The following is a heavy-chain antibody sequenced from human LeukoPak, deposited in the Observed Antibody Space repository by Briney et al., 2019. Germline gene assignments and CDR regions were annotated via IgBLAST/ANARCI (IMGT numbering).Heavy chain of an antibody. CDR1: GFTFSSYG. CDR2: IWYDGSNK. J-gene: IGHJ2*01. V-gene: IGHV3-33*01. CDR3: ARELISTTWRGNRSYFDL. Sequence: GGSLRLSCAASGFTFSSYGMHWVRQAPGKGLEWVAVIWYDGSNKYYADSVKGRFTISRDNSKNTLYLQMNSLRAEDTAVYYCARELISTTWRGNRSYFDLWGRGTLVTVSS. D-gene: IGHD1-1*01.